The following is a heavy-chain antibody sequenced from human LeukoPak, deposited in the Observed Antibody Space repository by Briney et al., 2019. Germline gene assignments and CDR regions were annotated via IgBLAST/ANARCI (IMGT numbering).Heavy chain of an antibody. CDR2: IYYSGST. CDR3: ARPYSSSSPGMVDV. Sequence: KPSETLSLTCTVSGGSISSSNYYWGWLRQPPGKGLEWIGSIYYSGSTYYSPSLKSRVTISVDTSKTQFSLKLTSVTAADTAVYYCARPYSSSSPGMVDVWGKGTTVTVSS. V-gene: IGHV4-39*01. J-gene: IGHJ6*04. D-gene: IGHD6-13*01. CDR1: GGSISSSNYY.